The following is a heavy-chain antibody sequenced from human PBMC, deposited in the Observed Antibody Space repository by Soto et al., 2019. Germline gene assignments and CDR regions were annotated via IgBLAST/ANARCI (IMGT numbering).Heavy chain of an antibody. Sequence: PGGSLRLSCAASGFTFSSYDMHWVRQATGKGLEWVSAIGTAGDTYYPGSVKGRITISRENAKNSLYLQMNSLRAGDTSVYYCAGGSVGDYYDILTGYYTGDAFDIWGQGTMVTVSS. D-gene: IGHD3-9*01. CDR1: GFTFSSYD. CDR3: AGGSVGDYYDILTGYYTGDAFDI. CDR2: IGTAGDT. V-gene: IGHV3-13*04. J-gene: IGHJ3*02.